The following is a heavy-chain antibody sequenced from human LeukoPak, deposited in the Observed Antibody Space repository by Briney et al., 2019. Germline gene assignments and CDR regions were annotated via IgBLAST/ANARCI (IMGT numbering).Heavy chain of an antibody. V-gene: IGHV3-33*06. CDR1: GFTFSNYG. Sequence: GGSLRLSCAASGFTFSNYGMHWVRQVPGKGLEWVAAIWFDGIRKYYADSVKGRFTISRDNSKNTLYLQMNSLRAEDTAVYYCAKDRQQLAALDYWGQGTLVTVSS. D-gene: IGHD6-13*01. CDR2: IWFDGIRK. J-gene: IGHJ4*02. CDR3: AKDRQQLAALDY.